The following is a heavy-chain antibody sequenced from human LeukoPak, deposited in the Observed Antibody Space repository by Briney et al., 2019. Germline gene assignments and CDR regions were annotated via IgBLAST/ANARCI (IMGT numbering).Heavy chain of an antibody. CDR2: IYSGGST. J-gene: IGHJ6*04. Sequence: GGSLRLSCAASGFTVSSNYMSWVRQAPGKGLEWVSVIYSGGSTYYADSVKGRFTISRDNSKNTLCLQMNSLRAEDTAVYYCATAITIFGVDPPDVWGKGTTVTVSS. V-gene: IGHV3-53*01. CDR3: ATAITIFGVDPPDV. D-gene: IGHD3-3*01. CDR1: GFTVSSNY.